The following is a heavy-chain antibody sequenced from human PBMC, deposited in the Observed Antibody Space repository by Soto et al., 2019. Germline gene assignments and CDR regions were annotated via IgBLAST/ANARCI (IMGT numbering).Heavy chain of an antibody. V-gene: IGHV4-4*02. CDR2: IYHSGST. Sequence: SATLSLTCAVSGGSISSSNWRSWVRQPPGKGLEWIGEIYHSGSTNYNPSLKSRVTISVDKSKNQFSLKLSSVTAADTAVYYCARVMIPYSSSWPLWYWGQGTLVTVSS. D-gene: IGHD6-13*01. CDR1: GGSISSSNW. CDR3: ARVMIPYSSSWPLWY. J-gene: IGHJ4*02.